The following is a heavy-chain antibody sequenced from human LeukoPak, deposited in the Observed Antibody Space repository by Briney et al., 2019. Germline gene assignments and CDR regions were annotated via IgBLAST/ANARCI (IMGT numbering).Heavy chain of an antibody. V-gene: IGHV3-21*01. J-gene: IGHJ3*02. CDR1: GFTFSSYS. CDR3: ARDPVVGATTPVYGNAFDI. CDR2: ISSSSSYI. D-gene: IGHD1-26*01. Sequence: GGSLRLSCAASGFTFSSYSMHWVRQAPGKGLEWVSSISSSSSYIYYADSVKGRFTISRDNSKNTLYLQMNSLRAEDTAVYYCARDPVVGATTPVYGNAFDIWGQGTMVTVSS.